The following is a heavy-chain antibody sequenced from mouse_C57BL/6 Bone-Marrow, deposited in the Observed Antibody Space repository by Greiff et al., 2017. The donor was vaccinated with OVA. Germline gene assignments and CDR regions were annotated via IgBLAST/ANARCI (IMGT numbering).Heavy chain of an antibody. V-gene: IGHV3-8*01. D-gene: IGHD1-1*01. CDR1: GYSITSDY. CDR2: ISYSGST. CDR3: ASTDYYGSSLFAY. J-gene: IGHJ3*01. Sequence: EVQLKESGPGLAKPSQPLSLTCSVTGYSITSDYWNWIRKFPGNKLEYMGYISYSGSTYYNPSLKSRISITRDTSKNQYYLQLNSVTTEDTATYYCASTDYYGSSLFAYWGQGTLVTVSA.